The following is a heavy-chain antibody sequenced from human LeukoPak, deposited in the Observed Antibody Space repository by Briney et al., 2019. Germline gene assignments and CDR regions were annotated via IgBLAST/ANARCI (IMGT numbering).Heavy chain of an antibody. CDR2: MNPNSGNT. CDR1: GYTFTSYD. Sequence: ASVKVSCKASGYTFTSYDINWVRQATGQGLEWMGWMNPNSGNTGYAQKFQGRVTMTRNTSISTAYMELSSLRSEDTAVYYCARGPGWSWYFSYSLGLQFDCWGQGTLVTVSS. D-gene: IGHD6-13*01. V-gene: IGHV1-8*01. J-gene: IGHJ4*02. CDR3: ARGPGWSWYFSYSLGLQFDC.